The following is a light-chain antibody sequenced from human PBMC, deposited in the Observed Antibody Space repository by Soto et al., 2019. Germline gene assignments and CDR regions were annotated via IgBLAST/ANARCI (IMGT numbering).Light chain of an antibody. CDR2: GNN. CDR1: TSNIGSNYD. V-gene: IGLV1-40*01. Sequence: QSVLTQPPSVSGAPGQRVTIACSGSTSNIGSNYDVHWYQQLPGAAPKVLNYGNNNRPSGVPSRFSASKSGTSASLAITGLQAEDEADYYCQSYDSSLSAYVFGTGTKLTVL. CDR3: QSYDSSLSAYV. J-gene: IGLJ1*01.